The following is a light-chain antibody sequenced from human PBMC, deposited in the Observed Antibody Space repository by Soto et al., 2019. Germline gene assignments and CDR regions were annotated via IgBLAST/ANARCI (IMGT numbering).Light chain of an antibody. CDR1: GSDVGGYNY. V-gene: IGLV2-14*01. CDR3: SSYTSASTPLV. J-gene: IGLJ2*01. Sequence: QSVLTQPASVSGSPGHSITISCTGTGSDVGGYNYVSWYHQHPGKAPKVMIYDVSNRPSVVSNRFSGSKSGNTASLTIAGLQAEDEADYYCSSYTSASTPLVFGGGTKFTVL. CDR2: DVS.